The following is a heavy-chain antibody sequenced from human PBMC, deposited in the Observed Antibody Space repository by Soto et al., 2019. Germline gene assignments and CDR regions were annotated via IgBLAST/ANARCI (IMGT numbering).Heavy chain of an antibody. CDR3: VHISDWRYYFDS. D-gene: IGHD3-16*02. CDR2: IYWDDDG. J-gene: IGHJ4*02. V-gene: IGHV2-5*02. CDR1: GFSLTTRSVG. Sequence: QITLKESGPTLVKPTETLTLTCSFSGFSLTTRSVGVAWVRQPPGKALEWLALIYWDDDGRYIPSLQSRLTITKDTSRNQVALTVANVDPGDAATYYCVHISDWRYYFDSWGQGILVTVSS.